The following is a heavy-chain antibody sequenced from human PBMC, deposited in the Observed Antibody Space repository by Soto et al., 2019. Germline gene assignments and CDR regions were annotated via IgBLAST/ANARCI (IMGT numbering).Heavy chain of an antibody. D-gene: IGHD3-10*01. J-gene: IGHJ5*01. CDR2: IWSDGSSK. CDR1: GFAFGNYG. CDR3: ATALAFGEYNFDY. Sequence: GGSLRLSCAASGFAFGNYGIHWVRQAPGKGLEWVAVIWSDGSSKYYGDSVKGRFTISRDHSSNTAFLQMNNLRVEDTAMYYCATALAFGEYNFDYWGHGTLVTVSS. V-gene: IGHV3-33*02.